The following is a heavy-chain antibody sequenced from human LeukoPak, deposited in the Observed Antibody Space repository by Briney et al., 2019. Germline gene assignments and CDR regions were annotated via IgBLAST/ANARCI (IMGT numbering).Heavy chain of an antibody. CDR3: ARGRMVRGVIIYRYYYYGMDV. D-gene: IGHD3-10*01. J-gene: IGHJ6*02. CDR1: GYTFTSYD. Sequence: ASVKVSCKASGYTFTSYDINWVRQATRQGLEWMGWMNPNSGNTGYAQKFQGRVTMTRNTSISTAYMELSSLRSEDTAVYYCARGRMVRGVIIYRYYYYGMDVWGQGTTVTVSS. V-gene: IGHV1-8*01. CDR2: MNPNSGNT.